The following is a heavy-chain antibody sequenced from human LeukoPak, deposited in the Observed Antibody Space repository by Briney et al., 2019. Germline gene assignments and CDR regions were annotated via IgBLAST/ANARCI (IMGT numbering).Heavy chain of an antibody. J-gene: IGHJ4*02. V-gene: IGHV1-18*01. CDR1: GYSFINYG. Sequence: GASVKVSCKASGYSFINYGISWVRQAPGQGLEWMGWINSYNGNINYAQKFQDRVTMTTDTSTSTVYMELRSLISDDTAMYYCARDPGAVADRFPFSDYWGQGTLVIISS. CDR3: ARDPGAVADRFPFSDY. CDR2: INSYNGNI. D-gene: IGHD6-19*01.